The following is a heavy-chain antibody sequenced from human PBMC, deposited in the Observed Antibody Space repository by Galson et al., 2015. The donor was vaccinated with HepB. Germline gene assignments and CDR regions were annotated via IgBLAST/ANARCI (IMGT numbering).Heavy chain of an antibody. CDR1: GFTFSSYG. D-gene: IGHD6-13*01. Sequence: SLRLSCAASGFTFSSYGMHWVRQAPGKGLEWVAVISYEGSNKYYADSVKGRFTISRDNSKNTLYLQMNSLRAEDTAVYYCAKGGSSWYYFFYWGQGTLVTVSS. CDR3: AKGGSSWYYFFY. J-gene: IGHJ4*02. CDR2: ISYEGSNK. V-gene: IGHV3-30*18.